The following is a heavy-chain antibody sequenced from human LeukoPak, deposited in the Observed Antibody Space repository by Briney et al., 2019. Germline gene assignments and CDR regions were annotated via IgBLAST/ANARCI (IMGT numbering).Heavy chain of an antibody. CDR1: GFTFSGSA. Sequence: GGSLRLSCAASGFTFSGSAMHWVRQASGKGLEWVGRIRSKANSYATAYAASVKGRFTISRDDSKNMAYLQMNSLKTEDTAVYYCTRDLYDYVWGSYDYWGQGTLVTVSS. CDR3: TRDLYDYVWGSYDY. V-gene: IGHV3-73*01. D-gene: IGHD3-16*01. CDR2: IRSKANSYAT. J-gene: IGHJ4*02.